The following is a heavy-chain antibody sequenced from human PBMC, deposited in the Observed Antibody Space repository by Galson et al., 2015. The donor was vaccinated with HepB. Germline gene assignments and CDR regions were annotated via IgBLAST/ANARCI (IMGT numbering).Heavy chain of an antibody. D-gene: IGHD5-24*01. CDR1: GFTFSSYG. J-gene: IGHJ4*02. CDR2: IRYDGSNK. V-gene: IGHV3-30*02. Sequence: SLRLSCAASGFTFSSYGMHWVRQAPGKGLEWVAFIRYDGSNKYYADSVKGRFTISRDNSKNTLYLQMNSLRAEDTAVYYCAKEPAERWQYYFDYRGQGTLVTVSS. CDR3: AKEPAERWQYYFDY.